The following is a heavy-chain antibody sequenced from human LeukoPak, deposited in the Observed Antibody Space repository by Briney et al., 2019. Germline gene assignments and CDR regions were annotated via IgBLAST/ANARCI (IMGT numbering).Heavy chain of an antibody. CDR3: ARARWSSWALKRVRWFDP. Sequence: SETLSLTCTVSGGSISSGSYYWSWIRQPPGKGLEWIGYIYYSGSTNYNPSLKSRVTISVDTSKNQFSLKLSSVTAADTAVYYCARARWSSWALKRVRWFDPWGQGTLVTVSS. D-gene: IGHD6-13*01. V-gene: IGHV4-61*01. CDR1: GGSISSGSYY. J-gene: IGHJ5*02. CDR2: IYYSGST.